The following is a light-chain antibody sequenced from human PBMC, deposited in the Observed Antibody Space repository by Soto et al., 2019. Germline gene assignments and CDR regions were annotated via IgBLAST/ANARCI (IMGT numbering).Light chain of an antibody. CDR2: AAF. V-gene: IGKV1-39*01. CDR1: QSISNY. J-gene: IGKJ4*01. CDR3: QPSFSTLLT. Sequence: DIQMTQSPSSLSASVGDRVTITCRASQSISNYVNWYQQKPGEAPKLLIYAAFSLQSEVPSRLSGSGSGTEFTLTISSLQPEDIATYFCQPSFSTLLTFGGGTTVEIK.